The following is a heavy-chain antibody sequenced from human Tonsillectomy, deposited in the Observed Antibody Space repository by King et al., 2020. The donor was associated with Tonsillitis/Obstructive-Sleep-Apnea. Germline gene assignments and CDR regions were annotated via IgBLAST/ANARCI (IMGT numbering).Heavy chain of an antibody. J-gene: IGHJ4*02. V-gene: IGHV3-11*05. CDR3: ARGVTVTTTPFDY. CDR1: GFTFSDYY. Sequence: GQLVQSGGGLVKPGGSLRLSCAASGFTFSDYYMSWIRQAPGKGLEWVSYISSSSSYTNYADSVKGRFTISRDNAKNSLYLQMNSLRAEDTAVYYCARGVTVTTTPFDYWGQAALVTVSS. D-gene: IGHD4-17*01. CDR2: ISSSSSYT.